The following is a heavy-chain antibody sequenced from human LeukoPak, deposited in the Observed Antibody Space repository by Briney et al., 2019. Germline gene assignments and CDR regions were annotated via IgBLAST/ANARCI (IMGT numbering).Heavy chain of an antibody. CDR2: IYYSGST. V-gene: IGHV4-59*08. CDR1: GGSISSYY. Sequence: SSETLSLTCTVSGGSISSYYWSWIRQPPGKGLGWIGYIYYSGSTNYNPSLKSRVTISVDTSKNQFSLKLSSVTAADTAVYYCARFPYYYDSSGYFFDYWGQGTLVTVSS. D-gene: IGHD3-22*01. CDR3: ARFPYYYDSSGYFFDY. J-gene: IGHJ4*02.